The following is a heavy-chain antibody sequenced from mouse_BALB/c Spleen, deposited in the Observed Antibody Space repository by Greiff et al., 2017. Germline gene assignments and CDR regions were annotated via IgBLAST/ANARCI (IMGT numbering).Heavy chain of an antibody. J-gene: IGHJ4*01. CDR1: GFTFSDYY. D-gene: IGHD4-1*01. V-gene: IGHV5-4*02. CDR2: ISDGGSYT. CDR3: ARANWDVHYAMDY. Sequence: EVKLMESGGGLVKPGGSLKLSCAASGFTFSDYYMYWVRQTPEKRLEWVATISDGGSYTYYPDSVKGRFTISRDNAKNNLYLQMSSLKSEDTAMYYCARANWDVHYAMDYWGQGTSVTVSS.